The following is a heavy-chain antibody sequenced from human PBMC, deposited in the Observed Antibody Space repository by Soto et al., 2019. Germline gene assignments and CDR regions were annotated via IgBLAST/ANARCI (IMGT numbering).Heavy chain of an antibody. CDR3: AKGRTYFDF. Sequence: EVLLLQSGGGLVQPGGSLRLSCADSGFTFGDYAMTWVRQAPGKGLEWVSDISDGDGDTHYADSVKGRFTTSRDNSKNTLYLQMSSLRPEDAAVYSCAKGRTYFDFWGQGTLVTVSS. CDR2: ISDGDGDT. J-gene: IGHJ4*02. CDR1: GFTFGDYA. V-gene: IGHV3-23*01.